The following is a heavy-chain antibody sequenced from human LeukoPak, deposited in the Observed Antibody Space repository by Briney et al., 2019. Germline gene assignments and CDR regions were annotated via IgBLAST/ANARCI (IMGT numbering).Heavy chain of an antibody. CDR1: GFTFSSYA. CDR3: ARDLKYYDSSGFDY. CDR2: ISSSSSYI. V-gene: IGHV3-21*01. Sequence: GGSLRLSCATSGFTFSSYAMSWVRQAPGKGLEWVSCISSSSSYIYYTDSVKGRFTISRDNAKNSLTLQMNSLRAEDTAVYYCARDLKYYDSSGFDYWGQGTLVTVSS. D-gene: IGHD3-22*01. J-gene: IGHJ4*02.